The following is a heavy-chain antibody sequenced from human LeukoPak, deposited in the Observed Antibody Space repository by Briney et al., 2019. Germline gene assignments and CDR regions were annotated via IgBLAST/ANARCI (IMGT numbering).Heavy chain of an antibody. J-gene: IGHJ6*03. CDR3: ARDKRPDYYYYYMDV. Sequence: GASVKVSCKASGYTFTGYYMHWVRQAPGQGLEWMGWINPNSGGTNYAQKFQGRVTMTRDTSISTAYMELSRLRSDDTAVYYCARDKRPDYYYYYMDVWGKGTTVTVSS. CDR2: INPNSGGT. CDR1: GYTFTGYY. V-gene: IGHV1-2*02.